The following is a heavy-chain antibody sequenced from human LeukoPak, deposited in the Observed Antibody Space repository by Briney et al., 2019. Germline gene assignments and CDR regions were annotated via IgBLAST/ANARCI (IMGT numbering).Heavy chain of an antibody. Sequence: ASVKVSCKASGYTLTSYGISWVRQAPGQGLEWMGWISAYNGNTNYAQKLQGRVTMTTDTSTSTAYMELRSLRSDDTAVYYCAAPRRDCSGGSCDYYYGMDVWGQGTTVTVSS. CDR2: ISAYNGNT. J-gene: IGHJ6*02. V-gene: IGHV1-18*01. D-gene: IGHD2-15*01. CDR3: AAPRRDCSGGSCDYYYGMDV. CDR1: GYTLTSYG.